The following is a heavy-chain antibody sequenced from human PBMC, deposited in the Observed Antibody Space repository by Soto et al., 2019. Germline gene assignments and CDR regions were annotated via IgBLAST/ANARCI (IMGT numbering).Heavy chain of an antibody. CDR2: IFYSGTT. J-gene: IGHJ6*02. CDR3: ARDLWVEPELYYYGMDV. D-gene: IGHD1-1*01. CDR1: GDSISSADYY. V-gene: IGHV4-30-4*01. Sequence: SETLSLTCTVSGDSISSADYYWSWIRQTPGKGLEWIGHIFYSGTTYYNPSLKSRLTISVDTSKNHFSLRLTSLTAADTAVYYCARDLWVEPELYYYGMDVWGQGTTVTVSS.